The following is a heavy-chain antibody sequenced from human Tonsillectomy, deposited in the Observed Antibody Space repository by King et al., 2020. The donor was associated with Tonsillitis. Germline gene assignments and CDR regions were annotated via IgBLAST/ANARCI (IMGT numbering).Heavy chain of an antibody. Sequence: VQLQESGPGLVKPSQTLSLTCTVSGGSISSGSYYWSWIRQPAGKGLEWIGRIYTSGNTNYNPSLKSRVTMSVDTSKNQFSLKLSSVTAADTAVYYCAREGNTGNYYYYYYMAVWGKGTTVTVSS. D-gene: IGHD7-27*01. V-gene: IGHV4-61*02. CDR3: AREGNTGNYYYYYYMAV. CDR1: GGSISSGSYY. J-gene: IGHJ6*03. CDR2: IYTSGNT.